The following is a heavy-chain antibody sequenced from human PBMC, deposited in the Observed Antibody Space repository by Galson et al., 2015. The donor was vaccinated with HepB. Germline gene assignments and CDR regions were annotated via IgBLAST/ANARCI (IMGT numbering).Heavy chain of an antibody. CDR3: ASGGTGAPRLVGAFDI. CDR2: IYSGGST. CDR1: GFTVSSNY. J-gene: IGHJ3*02. Sequence: SLRLSCAASGFTVSSNYMSWVRQAPGKGLEWVSVIYSGGSTYYADSVKGRFTISRDNSKNTLYLQMNSLRAEDTAVYYCASGGTGAPRLVGAFDIWGQGTMVTVSS. V-gene: IGHV3-53*01. D-gene: IGHD1-14*01.